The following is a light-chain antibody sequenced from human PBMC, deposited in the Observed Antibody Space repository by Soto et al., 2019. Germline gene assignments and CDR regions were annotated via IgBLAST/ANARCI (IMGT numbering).Light chain of an antibody. Sequence: QSSLTQAASVYGSPGQSITISCTGTSSDVGRYNHVPRHQQHPGKAPKLMIYEVSNRPSGVSNRFSGSKSGNTASLTISGLQAEDEADYYCRSYTSSSTSVFGTGTKVTGL. CDR2: EVS. CDR3: RSYTSSSTSV. V-gene: IGLV2-14*01. CDR1: SSDVGRYNH. J-gene: IGLJ1*01.